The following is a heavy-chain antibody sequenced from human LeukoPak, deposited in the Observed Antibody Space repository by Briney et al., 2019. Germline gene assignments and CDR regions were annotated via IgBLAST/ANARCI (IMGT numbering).Heavy chain of an antibody. J-gene: IGHJ4*02. CDR1: GYTFTNYY. V-gene: IGHV1-46*01. Sequence: ASVKVSCKASGYTFTNYYMHWVRQAPGQGLEWMGINNPNGDSTSYEQRFQGRVTMTRDTSASTLYMELSSLRSEDTAVYYCARGHYYDRKYFDYWGQGTLVTVSS. D-gene: IGHD3-22*01. CDR2: NNPNGDST. CDR3: ARGHYYDRKYFDY.